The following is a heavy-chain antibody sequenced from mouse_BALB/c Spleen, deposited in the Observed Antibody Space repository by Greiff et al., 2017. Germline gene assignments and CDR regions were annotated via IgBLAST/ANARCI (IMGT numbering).Heavy chain of an antibody. J-gene: IGHJ4*01. CDR3: ARHYGYAMDY. CDR1: GYSITSDYA. CDR2: ISYSGST. D-gene: IGHD1-1*01. V-gene: IGHV3-2*02. Sequence: EVKLMESGPGLVKPSQSLSLTCTVTGYSITSDYAWNWIRQFPGNQLEWLGYISYSGSTSYNPSLKSRISITRDTSKNQFFLQLNSVTTEDTATYYCARHYGYAMDYWGQGTSVTVSA.